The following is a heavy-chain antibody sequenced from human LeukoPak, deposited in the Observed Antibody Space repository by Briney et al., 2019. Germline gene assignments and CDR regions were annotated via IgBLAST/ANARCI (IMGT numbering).Heavy chain of an antibody. CDR2: ISYDGSNK. J-gene: IGHJ4*02. Sequence: GGSLRLSCAASGFTFSSYGMHWGRQAPGKGLDWGAVISYDGSNKYYADSVKGRFTISRDNSKNTLYLQMNSLRAEGTAVYYCAKEEAGSRVLRYFDWLSGPFDYWGQGTLVTVSS. CDR3: AKEEAGSRVLRYFDWLSGPFDY. V-gene: IGHV3-30*18. D-gene: IGHD3-9*01. CDR1: GFTFSSYG.